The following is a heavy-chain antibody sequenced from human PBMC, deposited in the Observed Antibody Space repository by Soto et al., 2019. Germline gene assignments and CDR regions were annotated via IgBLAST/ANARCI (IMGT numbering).Heavy chain of an antibody. J-gene: IGHJ5*02. CDR1: GFTFSSYG. D-gene: IGHD2-2*01. V-gene: IGHV3-30*18. CDR3: AKDYMVVPAATFPWFDP. Sequence: PGGSLRLSCAASGFTFSSYGMHWVRQAPGKGLEWVAVISYDGSNKYYADSVKGRFTISRDNSKNTLYLQMNSLRAEDTAVYYCAKDYMVVPAATFPWFDPWGQGTLVTVSS. CDR2: ISYDGSNK.